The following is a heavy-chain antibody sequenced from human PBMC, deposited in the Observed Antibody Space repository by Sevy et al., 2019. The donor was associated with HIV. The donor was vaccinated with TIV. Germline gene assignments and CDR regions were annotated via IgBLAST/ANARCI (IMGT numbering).Heavy chain of an antibody. V-gene: IGHV4-30-4*01. CDR2: IYYGGST. CDR3: ASLVVVAATRQNWFDP. J-gene: IGHJ5*02. Sequence: SETLSLTCTVSGGSISSGDYYWSWIRQPPGKGLEWIGYIYYGGSTYYNPSLKSRVTISVDTSKNQFSLKLSSVTAADTAVYYCASLVVVAATRQNWFDPWGQGTLVTVSS. D-gene: IGHD2-15*01. CDR1: GGSISSGDYY.